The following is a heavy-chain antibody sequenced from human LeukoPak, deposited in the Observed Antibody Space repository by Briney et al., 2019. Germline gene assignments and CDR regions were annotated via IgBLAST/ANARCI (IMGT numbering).Heavy chain of an antibody. V-gene: IGHV3-23*01. CDR3: AQIGRAYCGGDCYPLGLFDV. Sequence: PGGSLRLSCAASGFIFSTYAMSWVRQAPGKGLDWVSSISVSGDTTYYADSVKGRFTISRDNSKNTLYLQMNSLRAEDTALYYCAQIGRAYCGGDCYPLGLFDVWGQGTMVAVSS. J-gene: IGHJ3*01. CDR2: ISVSGDTT. CDR1: GFIFSTYA. D-gene: IGHD2-21*02.